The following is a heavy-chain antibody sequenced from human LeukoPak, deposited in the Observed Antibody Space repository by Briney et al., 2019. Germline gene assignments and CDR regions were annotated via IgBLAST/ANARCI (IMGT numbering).Heavy chain of an antibody. CDR3: ARDLEWDNYDFWSVDFDY. Sequence: GGSLRLSCTTSGFNFRAYWVGWVRQAPGKGLEWVSAISGSGSTIYYADSVKGRFTISRDNAKNSLYLQMNSLRAEDTAVYYCARDLEWDNYDFWSVDFDYWGQGTLVTVSS. CDR2: ISGSGSTI. CDR1: GFNFRAYW. D-gene: IGHD3-3*01. J-gene: IGHJ4*02. V-gene: IGHV3-11*04.